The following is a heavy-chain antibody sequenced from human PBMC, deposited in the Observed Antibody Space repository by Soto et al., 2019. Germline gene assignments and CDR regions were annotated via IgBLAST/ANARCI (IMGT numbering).Heavy chain of an antibody. D-gene: IGHD3-10*01. CDR1: GFTFSSYA. J-gene: IGHJ4*02. CDR3: ARGGYRGALSDH. CDR2: ISGSGSSA. Sequence: PEGSLRLSCVGSGFTFSSYAMTWVRQAPGKGLEWVSSISGSGSSAYYADSVKGRFTISRDDSRKTLYLQMNSLRAEDTALYYCARGGYRGALSDHWGQGTLVTV. V-gene: IGHV3-23*01.